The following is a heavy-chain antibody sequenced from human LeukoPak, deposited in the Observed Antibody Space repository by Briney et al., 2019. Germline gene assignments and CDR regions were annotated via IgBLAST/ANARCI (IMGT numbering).Heavy chain of an antibody. CDR2: ISGSGGST. V-gene: IGHV3-23*01. Sequence: GGSLRLSCAASGFTFNNYAMNWVRQAPGKGLEWVSGISGSGGSTYYADSVRGRFTISRDSSKNTLYLQMSSQRAEDTAVYYCAKAIEPNFYFYYALDVWGQGTTVTVSS. CDR1: GFTFNNYA. J-gene: IGHJ6*02. D-gene: IGHD1-14*01. CDR3: AKAIEPNFYFYYALDV.